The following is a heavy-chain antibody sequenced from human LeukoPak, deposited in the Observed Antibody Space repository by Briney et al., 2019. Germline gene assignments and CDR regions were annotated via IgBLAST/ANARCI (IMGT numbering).Heavy chain of an antibody. CDR2: ISAYNGNT. J-gene: IGHJ5*02. CDR1: GYTFTSYG. V-gene: IGHV1-18*01. CDR3: ARALYGSGSHSRKNWFDP. Sequence: ASVKVSCKASGYTFTSYGISWVRQAPGQGLEWMGWISAYNGNTNYAQKLQGRVTMTTDTSTSTAYMELRSLRSGDTAVYYCARALYGSGSHSRKNWFDPWGQGTLVTVSS. D-gene: IGHD3-10*01.